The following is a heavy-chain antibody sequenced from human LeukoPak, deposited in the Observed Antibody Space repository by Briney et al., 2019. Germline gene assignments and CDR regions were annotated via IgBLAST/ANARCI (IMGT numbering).Heavy chain of an antibody. Sequence: ASVKVSCKASGYTFTGYYMHWVRQAPGQGLEWMGWINPNSGGTNYAQKFQGWVTMTRDTSISTAYMELSRLRSDDTAVYYCARESPWGYIAFDIWGQGTMVTVSS. V-gene: IGHV1-2*04. CDR3: ARESPWGYIAFDI. CDR1: GYTFTGYY. D-gene: IGHD3-16*02. CDR2: INPNSGGT. J-gene: IGHJ3*02.